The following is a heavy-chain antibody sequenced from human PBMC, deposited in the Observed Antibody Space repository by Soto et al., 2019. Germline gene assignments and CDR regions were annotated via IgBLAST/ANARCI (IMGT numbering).Heavy chain of an antibody. CDR2: ISAYNGNA. J-gene: IGHJ6*02. CDR3: ARDQVGATGSGHYYYGMDV. V-gene: IGHV1-18*01. CDR1: GYTFTSYG. Sequence: ASVKVSCKASGYTFTSYGISWVRQAPGQGLEWMGWISAYNGNANYAQKLQGRVTMTTDTSTSTAYMELRSLRSDDTAVYYCARDQVGATGSGHYYYGMDVWGQGTTVTVSS. D-gene: IGHD1-26*01.